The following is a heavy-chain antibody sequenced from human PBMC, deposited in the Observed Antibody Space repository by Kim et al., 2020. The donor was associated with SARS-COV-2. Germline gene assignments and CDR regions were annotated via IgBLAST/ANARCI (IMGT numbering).Heavy chain of an antibody. D-gene: IGHD6-19*01. CDR1: GGSFSDYA. V-gene: IGHV4-34*01. Sequence: SETLSLTCGAYGGSFSDYAWSWIRQTPGKGLDWIGEIYQGVTTNHNPSLKSRVTISVDTSKNQVSLRLTSVTAADTAVYYCARVMGATGWVDSWGQGTLVTVSS. J-gene: IGHJ4*02. CDR2: IYQGVTT. CDR3: ARVMGATGWVDS.